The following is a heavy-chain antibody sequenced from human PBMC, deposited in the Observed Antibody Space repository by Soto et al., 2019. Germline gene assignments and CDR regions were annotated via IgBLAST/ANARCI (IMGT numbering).Heavy chain of an antibody. CDR3: AKGVATAVPALDY. D-gene: IGHD2-21*02. J-gene: IGHJ4*02. V-gene: IGHV3-9*01. CDR2: VSWNSGAK. Sequence: SLRLSCVASGFSFDDFVMNWVRQRPGKGLEWVSSVSWNSGAKLYADSVKGRFAISRDSAKKSVYLQMNSLRPDDTASYYCAKGVATAVPALDYWGQGTLVTVSS. CDR1: GFSFDDFV.